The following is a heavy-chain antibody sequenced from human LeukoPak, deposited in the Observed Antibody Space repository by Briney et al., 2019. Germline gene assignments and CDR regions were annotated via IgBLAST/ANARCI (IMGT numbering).Heavy chain of an antibody. J-gene: IGHJ3*02. D-gene: IGHD1-26*01. CDR2: ISGSGVYT. V-gene: IGHV3-23*01. CDR1: GFTFDSYG. CDR3: ARGGLGRELLIFDI. Sequence: GGSLRLSCAASGFTFDSYGMNWVRQAPGKGLEWVSGISGSGVYTYYADSVKGRFTISRDNSKNTLYLLMNSLRAEDTAVYYCARGGLGRELLIFDIWGQGTMVTVSS.